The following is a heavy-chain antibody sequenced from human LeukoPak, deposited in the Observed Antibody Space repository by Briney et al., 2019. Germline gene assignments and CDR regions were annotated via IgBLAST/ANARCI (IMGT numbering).Heavy chain of an antibody. CDR2: INHSGST. CDR3: ARKLIVLTPAYFDY. Sequence: PSETLSLTCAVYGGSFSGYYWSWIRQPPGKGPEWIGEINHSGSTNYNPSLKSRVTISVDTSKNQFSLKLTSVTAADTAVYYCARKLIVLTPAYFDYWGQGNLVTVSS. D-gene: IGHD2-8*02. CDR1: GGSFSGYY. V-gene: IGHV4-34*01. J-gene: IGHJ4*02.